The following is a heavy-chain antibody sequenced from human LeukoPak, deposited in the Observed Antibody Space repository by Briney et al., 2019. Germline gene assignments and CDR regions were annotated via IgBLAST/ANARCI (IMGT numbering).Heavy chain of an antibody. J-gene: IGHJ5*02. D-gene: IGHD6-13*01. V-gene: IGHV4-59*01. CDR2: LYYSGST. Sequence: SETLSLTCTVSGGYISSYSWSWIRQPPGKGLEWIGYLYYSGSTNYNPALKSRLTITVDTSKNPFSLQVSPVTAADTAVYYCASHSAAGLTNWFDPWGQGTLVTVSS. CDR1: GGYISSYS. CDR3: ASHSAAGLTNWFDP.